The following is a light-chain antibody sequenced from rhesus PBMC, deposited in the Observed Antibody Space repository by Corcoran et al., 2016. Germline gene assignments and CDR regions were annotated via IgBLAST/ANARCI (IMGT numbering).Light chain of an antibody. Sequence: DIQMTQSPSSLSASVGDTVTITCRASQGIFSWLAWYQQKPGKALKVLIYKASTLQSGVPSRFSGSGAGTDFTLTISSLQSEDVATYYCQQYSGRPYTFGRGTKVEIK. CDR2: KAS. J-gene: IGKJ2*01. CDR1: QGIFSW. V-gene: IGKV1-22*01. CDR3: QQYSGRPYT.